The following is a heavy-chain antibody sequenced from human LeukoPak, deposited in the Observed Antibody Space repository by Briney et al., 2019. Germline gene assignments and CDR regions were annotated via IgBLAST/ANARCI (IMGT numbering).Heavy chain of an antibody. CDR2: INHSGST. J-gene: IGHJ4*02. D-gene: IGHD6-19*01. CDR3: ARGAMYSSKLDY. CDR1: AGSFSGYY. V-gene: IGHV4-34*01. Sequence: SETLSLTCAVYAGSFSGYYWSWIRQPPGKGLEWIGEINHSGSTNYNPSLKSRVTISVDTSKNQFSLKLSSVTAADTAVYYCARGAMYSSKLDYWGQGTLVTVSS.